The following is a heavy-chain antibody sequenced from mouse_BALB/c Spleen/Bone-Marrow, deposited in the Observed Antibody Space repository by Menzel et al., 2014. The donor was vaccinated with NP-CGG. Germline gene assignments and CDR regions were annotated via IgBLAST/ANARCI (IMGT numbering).Heavy chain of an antibody. CDR1: GFSLTGYG. V-gene: IGHV2-6-7*01. CDR3: ARSFTTVVATPFDY. Sequence: VMLVESGPGLVAPSQSLSITCTVSGFSLTGYGVNWVRQPPGKGLEWLGMIWGDGSTDHNSVLKSRLNISKDNSKSQVFLKMNSLQTDDTARYYCARSFTTVVATPFDYWGQGTTLTVSP. D-gene: IGHD1-1*01. CDR2: IWGDGST. J-gene: IGHJ2*01.